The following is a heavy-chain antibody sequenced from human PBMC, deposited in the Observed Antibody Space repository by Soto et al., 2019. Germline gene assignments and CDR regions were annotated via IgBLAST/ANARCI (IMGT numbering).Heavy chain of an antibody. D-gene: IGHD5-12*01. CDR1: GFSVTANY. V-gene: IGHV3-53*01. Sequence: GGALRLSCEVSGFSVTANYMSWVSKAPGKRLESVSVIHSGGRTYYTHSVKGRLSIPREIYKNKLYLQMNRLRAEDTAVYYCHGYGYWGQGTLVTVSS. J-gene: IGHJ4*02. CDR2: IHSGGRT. CDR3: HGYGY.